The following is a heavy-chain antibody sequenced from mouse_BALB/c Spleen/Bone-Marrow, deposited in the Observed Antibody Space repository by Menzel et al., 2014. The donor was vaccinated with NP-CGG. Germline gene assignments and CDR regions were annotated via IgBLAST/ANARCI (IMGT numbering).Heavy chain of an antibody. CDR1: GYTFDYYT. V-gene: IGHV1-4*01. CDR2: INPSSGYT. Sequence: VQLVESGAELARPGASVKMSCKASGYTFDYYTVQWVKQRPGQGLEWIGYINPSSGYTNYNQKFKDKATLTADKSSITAYMQLSSLTSEDSAVYYCAREVYGSWFAYWGQGTLVTVSA. J-gene: IGHJ3*01. D-gene: IGHD2-2*01. CDR3: AREVYGSWFAY.